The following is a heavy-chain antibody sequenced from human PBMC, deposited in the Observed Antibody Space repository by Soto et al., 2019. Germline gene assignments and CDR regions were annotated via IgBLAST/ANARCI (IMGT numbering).Heavy chain of an antibody. CDR2: IIPIFRTP. D-gene: IGHD6-25*01. CDR3: ARDKDRQQSGGNYYYGIDV. J-gene: IGHJ6*02. V-gene: IGHV1-69*12. CDR1: GGTFGNCA. Sequence: QVQLVQSGAEVKKPGSSVTVSCKASGGTFGNCAISWVRQAPGQGLEWMGGIIPIFRTPDYAQKFQGRATITADESTSTAYMGLTSLRSEDTAVYYCARDKDRQQSGGNYYYGIDVWGQGTTVTVSS.